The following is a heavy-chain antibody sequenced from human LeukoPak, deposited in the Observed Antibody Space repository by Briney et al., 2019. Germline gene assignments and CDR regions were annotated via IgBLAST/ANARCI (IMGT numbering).Heavy chain of an antibody. D-gene: IGHD2-2*01. Sequence: PGRCLRLSCAAAGFTFSSYEMNWVRQAAGKGLQWDSHTSSSVTNIDYADPVKVRITIARDTARASLYLQMNSLRAEDTAVYYCARQYCSTTSRLFDHWGQGTLVTVSS. CDR2: TSSSVTNI. J-gene: IGHJ4*02. CDR3: ARQYCSTTSRLFDH. V-gene: IGHV3-48*03. CDR1: GFTFSSYE.